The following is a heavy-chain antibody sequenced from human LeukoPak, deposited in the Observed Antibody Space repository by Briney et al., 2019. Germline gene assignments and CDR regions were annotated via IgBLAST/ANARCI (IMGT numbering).Heavy chain of an antibody. V-gene: IGHV3-48*01. D-gene: IGHD4-17*01. Sequence: PGGPLRLSCAASGFTFSSYSMNWVRRAPGKGLEWVSYISSSSSTIYYADSVKGRFTISRDNAKNSLYLQMNSLRAEDTAVYYCARVSRVTTSYWGQGTLVTVSS. CDR1: GFTFSSYS. CDR2: ISSSSSTI. J-gene: IGHJ4*02. CDR3: ARVSRVTTSY.